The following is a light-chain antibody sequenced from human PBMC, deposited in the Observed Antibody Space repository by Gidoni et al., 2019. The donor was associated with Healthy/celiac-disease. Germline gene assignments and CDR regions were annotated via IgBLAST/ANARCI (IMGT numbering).Light chain of an antibody. CDR3: QKYNSAPRT. CDR2: AAS. CDR1: QGISNY. Sequence: DIQMTQSPSSLSASVGDRVTITCRASQGISNYLAWYQQKPGKVPKLLIYAASTLQSVVPSRFSGSGSGTDFTLTISSLQPEDVATYYCQKYNSAPRTFXQXTKVEIK. J-gene: IGKJ1*01. V-gene: IGKV1-27*01.